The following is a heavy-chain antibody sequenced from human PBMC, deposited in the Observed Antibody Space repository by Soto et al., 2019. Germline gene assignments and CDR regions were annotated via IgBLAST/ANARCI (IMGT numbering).Heavy chain of an antibody. CDR3: AFSYSSSSVAFDI. J-gene: IGHJ3*02. CDR2: IYYSGST. Sequence: QLQLQESGPGLVKPSETLSLTCTVSGGSISSSSYYWGWIRQPPGKGLEWIGSIYYSGSTYYNPSLKSRVTISVDTSKNQFSLKLSSVTAADTAVYYCAFSYSSSSVAFDIWGQGTMVTVSS. D-gene: IGHD6-6*01. V-gene: IGHV4-39*01. CDR1: GGSISSSSYY.